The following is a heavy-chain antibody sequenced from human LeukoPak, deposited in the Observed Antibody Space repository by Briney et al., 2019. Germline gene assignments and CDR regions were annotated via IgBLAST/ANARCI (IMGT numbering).Heavy chain of an antibody. V-gene: IGHV4-39*07. D-gene: IGHD3-10*01. Sequence: PSETLSLTCTVFGGSISSISYYWGWIRQPPGEGLEWIGSIYYSGSTYYNPSLKSRVTISVDTSKNQFSLKLSSVTAADTAVYYCAGVLLWFGEEVFDYWGQGTLVTVSS. CDR2: IYYSGST. CDR3: AGVLLWFGEEVFDY. CDR1: GGSISSISYY. J-gene: IGHJ4*02.